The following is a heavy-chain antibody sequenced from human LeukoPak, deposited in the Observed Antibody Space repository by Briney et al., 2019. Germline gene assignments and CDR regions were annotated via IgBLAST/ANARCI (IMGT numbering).Heavy chain of an antibody. CDR2: ISSSSNTI. J-gene: IGHJ4*02. CDR3: ARDLGYCGSLSCYGHGY. CDR1: GFTFSSYS. V-gene: IGHV3-48*02. Sequence: GGSLRLSCAASGFTFSSYSMNWVRQAPGKGLEWVSYISSSSNTIYYADSVKGRFTISRDNAKNSLYLQMNSLRDEDTAVYYCARDLGYCGSLSCYGHGYWGQGTLVTVSS. D-gene: IGHD2-2*03.